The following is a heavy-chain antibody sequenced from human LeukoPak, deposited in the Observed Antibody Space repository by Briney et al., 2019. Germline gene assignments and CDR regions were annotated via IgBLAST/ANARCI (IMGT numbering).Heavy chain of an antibody. D-gene: IGHD6-19*01. J-gene: IGHJ5*02. CDR3: ARSSMAVAGIYNWFGP. CDR2: IIPIFGTA. CDR1: GGTFSSYG. V-gene: IGHV1-69*05. Sequence: AASVKVSCKASGGTFSSYGISWVRQAPGQGLEWMGRIIPIFGTANYAQKFQGRVTITTDESTSTAYMELGSLRSEDTAVYYCARSSMAVAGIYNWFGPWGQGTLVTVSS.